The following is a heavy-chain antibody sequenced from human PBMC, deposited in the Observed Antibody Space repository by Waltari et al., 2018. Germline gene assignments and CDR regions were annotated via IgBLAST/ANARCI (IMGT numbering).Heavy chain of an antibody. Sequence: QVQLVQSGAEVKKPGSSVQVSCKASGGTFSSYAISWVRQAPGQGLEWMGGIIPIFGTANYAQKFQGRVTITADESTSTAYMELSSLRSEDTAVYYCARGDYDILTGYWAGFDYWGQGTLVTVSS. CDR3: ARGDYDILTGYWAGFDY. CDR2: IIPIFGTA. V-gene: IGHV1-69*01. J-gene: IGHJ4*02. CDR1: GGTFSSYA. D-gene: IGHD3-9*01.